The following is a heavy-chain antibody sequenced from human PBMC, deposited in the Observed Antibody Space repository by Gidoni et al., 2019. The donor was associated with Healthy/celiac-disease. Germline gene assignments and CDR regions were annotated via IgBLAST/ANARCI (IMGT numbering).Heavy chain of an antibody. CDR1: GFPFSSYE. D-gene: IGHD5-12*01. V-gene: IGHV3-48*03. Sequence: EVQLVESGGGLVQPGGSLRLSCAASGFPFSSYEMNWVRQAPGKGLEWVSYISSSGSTIYYADSVKGRFTISRDNAKNSLYLQMNSLRAEDTAVYYCARGGGDGYNFDYWGQGTLVTVSS. CDR2: ISSSGSTI. CDR3: ARGGGDGYNFDY. J-gene: IGHJ4*02.